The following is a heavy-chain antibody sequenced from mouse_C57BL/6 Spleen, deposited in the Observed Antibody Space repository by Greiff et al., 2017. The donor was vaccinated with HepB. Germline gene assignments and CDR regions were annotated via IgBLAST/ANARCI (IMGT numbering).Heavy chain of an antibody. J-gene: IGHJ4*01. CDR1: GFTFTDYY. CDR2: IRNKANGYTT. V-gene: IGHV7-3*01. Sequence: EVKLMESGGGLVQPGGSLSLSCAASGFTFTDYYMSWVRQPPGKALEWLGFIRNKANGYTTEYSASVKGRFTISRDNSQSILYLQMNALRAEDSATYYCARRRGDYYAMDYWGQGTSVTVSS. CDR3: ARRRGDYYAMDY.